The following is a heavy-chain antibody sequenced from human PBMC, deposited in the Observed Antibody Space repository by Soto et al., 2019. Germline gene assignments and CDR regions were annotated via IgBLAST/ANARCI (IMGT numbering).Heavy chain of an antibody. CDR2: IKQDGSEK. J-gene: IGHJ4*02. Sequence: GGSPRLSCAASGFTFGSYWMSWVRQAPGKGLEWVANIKQDGSEKYYVDSVKGRFTISRDNAKNSLYLQMNSLRAEDTAVYYCARSPVGPHYFDYWGQGTLVTV. D-gene: IGHD1-26*01. CDR1: GFTFGSYW. CDR3: ARSPVGPHYFDY. V-gene: IGHV3-7*04.